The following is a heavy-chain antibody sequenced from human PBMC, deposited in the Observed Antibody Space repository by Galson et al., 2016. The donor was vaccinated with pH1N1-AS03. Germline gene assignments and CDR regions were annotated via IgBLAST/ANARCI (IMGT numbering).Heavy chain of an antibody. D-gene: IGHD1-26*01. CDR2: IFHSGST. CDR3: ARQDSGAYYLDS. J-gene: IGHJ4*02. CDR1: GGSISSGGYY. V-gene: IGHV4-31*01. Sequence: TLSLTCTVSGGSISSGGYYWNWIRQHPGKGLEWIGYIFHSGSTYYNPSLESLVSISVDTSKNQFSLQLKSVTAADTAVYYCARQDSGAYYLDSWGPGTLVTVSS.